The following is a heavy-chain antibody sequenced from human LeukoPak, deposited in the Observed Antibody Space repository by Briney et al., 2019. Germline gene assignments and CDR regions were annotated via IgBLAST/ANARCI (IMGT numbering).Heavy chain of an antibody. CDR1: GGTFSSYA. V-gene: IGHV1-69*05. Sequence: SVKVSCKASGGTFSSYAISWVRQAPGQGLEWMGRIIPIFGTANYAQTFQGRVTITTDESTSTAYMELSSLRSEDTAVYYCARARGYYDSSEYYFDYWGQGTLVTVSS. CDR2: IIPIFGTA. D-gene: IGHD3-22*01. CDR3: ARARGYYDSSEYYFDY. J-gene: IGHJ4*02.